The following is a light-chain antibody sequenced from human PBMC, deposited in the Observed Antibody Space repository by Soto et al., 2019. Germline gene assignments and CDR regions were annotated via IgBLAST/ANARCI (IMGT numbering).Light chain of an antibody. J-gene: IGKJ2*01. V-gene: IGKV3-20*01. Sequence: EIVLTQSPGTLSLSPGESATLSCRASQTITSGHLAWYQQKPGQAPRLLIYGASSRPGGIPDKFSGSGSGTDFTLTISRLEPEDFAVYYCQEYESSPYTFGQGTKLEIK. CDR2: GAS. CDR3: QEYESSPYT. CDR1: QTITSGH.